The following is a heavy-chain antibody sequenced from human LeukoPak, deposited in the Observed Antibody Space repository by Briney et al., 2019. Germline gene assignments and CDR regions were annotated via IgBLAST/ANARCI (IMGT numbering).Heavy chain of an antibody. CDR3: ARDSGHV. J-gene: IGHJ6*02. Sequence: GRSLRLSCAASGFTFSSYGMHWVRQAPGKGLEWVAVIWNNGNNRYADSVRGRFTISRDDSKNTLYLQMVSLRAEDTAVYYCARDSGHVWGQGTTVTVSS. CDR2: IWNNGNNR. D-gene: IGHD3-10*01. V-gene: IGHV3-33*08. CDR1: GFTFSSYG.